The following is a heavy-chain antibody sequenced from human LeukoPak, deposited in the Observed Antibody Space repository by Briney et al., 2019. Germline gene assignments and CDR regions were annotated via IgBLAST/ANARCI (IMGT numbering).Heavy chain of an antibody. CDR1: GGSIGTYY. CDR3: ARDRVYSSSWYFLYNWFDP. D-gene: IGHD6-13*01. J-gene: IGHJ5*02. Sequence: SETLSLTCTVSGGSIGTYYWSWIRQSPGKGLEWIGYIYVTGTRYNPYLQSRVTISVDRSRNQFFLKMSSVTAADTAVYYCARDRVYSSSWYFLYNWFDPWGQGTLVTVSS. CDR2: IYVTGT. V-gene: IGHV4-59*12.